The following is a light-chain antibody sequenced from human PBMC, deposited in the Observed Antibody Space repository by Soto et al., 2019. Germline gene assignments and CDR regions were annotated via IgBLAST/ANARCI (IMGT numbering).Light chain of an antibody. CDR1: SSDIGSYSF. V-gene: IGLV2-14*01. CDR2: DVS. J-gene: IGLJ1*01. Sequence: ALTQPASVSGSPGQSISISCIGTSSDIGSYSFVSWFQQHPGKAPKLIIYDVSDRPSGVSNRFSASKSGNTASLTISGLQAEDGSDYYCSSYTSSSTLVFGTGTKAPS. CDR3: SSYTSSSTLV.